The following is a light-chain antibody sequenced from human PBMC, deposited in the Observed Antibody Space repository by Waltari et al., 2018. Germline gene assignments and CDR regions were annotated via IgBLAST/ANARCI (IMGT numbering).Light chain of an antibody. J-gene: IGLJ2*01. CDR1: PSDVGAFKY. Sequence: QSPLTQPRSLSGSPGQSVTIPCPGTPSDVGAFKYIPWYRQDPGKAPTLLIDGINQRPSGVPDRFSGSTSGNTASLTISGVQPEDAADYYCCSYAGTHLFGGGTKLTVL. CDR3: CSYAGTHL. CDR2: GIN. V-gene: IGLV2-11*01.